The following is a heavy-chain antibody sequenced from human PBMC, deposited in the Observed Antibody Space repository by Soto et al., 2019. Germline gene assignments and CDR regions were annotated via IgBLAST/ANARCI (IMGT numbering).Heavy chain of an antibody. CDR1: GGTFSSYA. Sequence: GASVKVSCKASGGTFSSYAISWVRQAPGQGLEWMGGIIPIFGTANYAQKFQGRVTITADESTSTAYMELSSLRSEDTAVYYCARAAVGAVAGHYGMDVWGQGTTVTVSS. CDR2: IIPIFGTA. V-gene: IGHV1-69*13. CDR3: ARAAVGAVAGHYGMDV. J-gene: IGHJ6*02. D-gene: IGHD6-19*01.